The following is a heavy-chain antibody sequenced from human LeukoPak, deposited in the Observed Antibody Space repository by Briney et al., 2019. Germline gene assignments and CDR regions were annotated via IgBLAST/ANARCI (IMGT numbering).Heavy chain of an antibody. CDR3: AFRGGRLDYYFDY. CDR2: ISYDGSNK. CDR1: GFTFSSYA. V-gene: IGHV3-30*04. D-gene: IGHD3-10*01. Sequence: AGGSLRLSCAASGFTFSSYAMHWVRQAPGKGLEWVAVISYDGSNKYYADSVKGRFTISRDNSKNTLYLQINSLRAEDTAVYYCAFRGGRLDYYFDYWGQGTLVTVSS. J-gene: IGHJ4*02.